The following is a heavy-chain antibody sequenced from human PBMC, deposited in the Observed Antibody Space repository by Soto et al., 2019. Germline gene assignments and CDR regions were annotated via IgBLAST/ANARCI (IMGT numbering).Heavy chain of an antibody. Sequence: ASVKVSCKASGYTFTGYYMHWVRQAPGQRLEWMGWINAGNGNTKYSQKFQGRVTITRDTSTSTAYMELSSLRSEDTAVYYCALVVAATTEYPDAFDIWGQGTMVTVSS. CDR2: INAGNGNT. V-gene: IGHV1-3*01. D-gene: IGHD2-15*01. J-gene: IGHJ3*02. CDR1: GYTFTGYY. CDR3: ALVVAATTEYPDAFDI.